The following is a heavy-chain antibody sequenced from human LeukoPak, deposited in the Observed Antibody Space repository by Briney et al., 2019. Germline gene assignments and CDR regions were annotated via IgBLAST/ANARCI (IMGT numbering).Heavy chain of an antibody. CDR1: GYTFTTYA. J-gene: IGHJ4*02. CDR3: ARDPIGSRWPYYFDY. V-gene: IGHV1-3*01. Sequence: ASVKVSCKASGYTFTTYAMHWVRQAPGQRLEWMGWINAGNGNTKYSQKFQARVTITRDTSASTAYMELSSLRSEDTAVYYCARDPIGSRWPYYFDYWGQGTLVTVSS. D-gene: IGHD6-13*01. CDR2: INAGNGNT.